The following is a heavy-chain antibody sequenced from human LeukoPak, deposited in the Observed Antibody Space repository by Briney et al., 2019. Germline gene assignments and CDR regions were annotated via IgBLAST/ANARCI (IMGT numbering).Heavy chain of an antibody. D-gene: IGHD4-17*01. J-gene: IGHJ4*02. V-gene: IGHV4-39*01. CDR1: GGSISSSTYN. CDR2: IYYSGNT. CDR3: VLDYGDYAFDY. Sequence: SETLSLTCTVSGGSISSSTYNWGWIRQSPGKGLEWIGNIYYSGNTYYNPSLKSRVTISVDTSKNQFSLKLSSVTAADTAVYYCVLDYGDYAFDYWGQGTLVTVSS.